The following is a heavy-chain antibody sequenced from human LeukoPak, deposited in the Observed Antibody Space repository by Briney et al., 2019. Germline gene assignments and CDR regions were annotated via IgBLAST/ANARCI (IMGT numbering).Heavy chain of an antibody. CDR3: ATSFMIRGN. CDR1: GFXFSDFS. J-gene: IGHJ4*02. D-gene: IGHD3-16*01. Sequence: GGSLRLSCAASGFXFSDFSINWVRQAPGKGQEWVSSISSSSSHIYYADSVKGRFTISRDNAKNSLYLQMNSLKAEDTAVYYCATSFMIRGNWGQGTLVTVSS. V-gene: IGHV3-21*01. CDR2: ISSSSSHI.